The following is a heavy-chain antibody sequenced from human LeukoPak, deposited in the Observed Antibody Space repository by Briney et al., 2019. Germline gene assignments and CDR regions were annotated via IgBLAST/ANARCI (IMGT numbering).Heavy chain of an antibody. D-gene: IGHD3-9*01. V-gene: IGHV1-69*06. Sequence: SVKFSCKASGGTFSSYAISWVRQAPGQGLEWMGGIIPIFGTANYARKFQGRVTITADKSTSTAYMELSSLRSEDTAVYYCASELYDILTGTFDYWGQGTLVTVSS. CDR2: IIPIFGTA. CDR3: ASELYDILTGTFDY. CDR1: GGTFSSYA. J-gene: IGHJ4*02.